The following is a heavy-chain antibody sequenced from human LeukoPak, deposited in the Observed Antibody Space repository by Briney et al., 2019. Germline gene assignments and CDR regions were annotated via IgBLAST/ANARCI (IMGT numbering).Heavy chain of an antibody. J-gene: IGHJ4*02. CDR3: ARRYYDFWSGYYVDY. CDR1: GYSISSGYY. CDR2: IYHSGST. V-gene: IGHV4-38-2*01. D-gene: IGHD3-3*01. Sequence: SETLSLTCAVSGYSISSGYYWGWIRQPPGQGLEWIGSIYHSGSTYYNPSLKSRVTISVDTSKNQFSLKLSSVTAADTAVYYCARRYYDFWSGYYVDYWGQGTLVTVSS.